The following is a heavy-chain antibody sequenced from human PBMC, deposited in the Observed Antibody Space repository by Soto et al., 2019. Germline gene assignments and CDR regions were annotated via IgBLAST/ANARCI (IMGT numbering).Heavy chain of an antibody. J-gene: IGHJ6*02. CDR3: ARDGYSTAYSSSWYSTYYYYGMDV. Sequence: GGSLRLSCAASGFTFSSYSMNWVRQAPGKGLEWVSYISSSSSTIYYADSVKGRFTISRDNAKNSLYLQMNSLRDEDTAVYYCARDGYSTAYSSSWYSTYYYYGMDVWGQGTTVTVSS. V-gene: IGHV3-48*02. CDR1: GFTFSSYS. D-gene: IGHD6-13*01. CDR2: ISSSSSTI.